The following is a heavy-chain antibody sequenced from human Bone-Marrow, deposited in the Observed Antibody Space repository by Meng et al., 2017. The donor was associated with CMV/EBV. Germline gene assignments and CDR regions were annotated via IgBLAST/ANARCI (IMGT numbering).Heavy chain of an antibody. CDR2: IQYVGNSK. CDR3: AKDLGVGWVSVTPDY. CDR1: GFTFSSFG. J-gene: IGHJ4*02. Sequence: GGSLRLSCAPSGFTFSSFGMHWVRQAPGKGLEWVTFIQYVGNSKYYADSVKGRFTISRANSKNTLYLQMNRLQPEDTAVYYCAKDLGVGWVSVTPDYWGQGSLVTVSS. V-gene: IGHV3-30*02. D-gene: IGHD3-16*01.